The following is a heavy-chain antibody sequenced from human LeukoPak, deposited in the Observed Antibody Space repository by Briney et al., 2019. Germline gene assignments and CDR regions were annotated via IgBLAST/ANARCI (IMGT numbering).Heavy chain of an antibody. CDR3: ARSSKTQWLSPGDGFDI. CDR1: GGPFSGYY. D-gene: IGHD6-19*01. Sequence: SETLSLTCAVYGGPFSGYYWSWIRQPPGKGLEWIGEINHSGSTNYNPSLRSRVTISVDTSKNQFSLKFTSTAAADTAVYYCARSSKTQWLSPGDGFDIWGRGTLVTVSS. V-gene: IGHV4-34*01. CDR2: INHSGST. J-gene: IGHJ3*02.